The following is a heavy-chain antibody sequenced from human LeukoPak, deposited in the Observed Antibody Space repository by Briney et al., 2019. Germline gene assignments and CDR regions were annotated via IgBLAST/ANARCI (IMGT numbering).Heavy chain of an antibody. CDR2: IYSGGST. CDR3: ARRGPYYGMDV. V-gene: IGHV3-66*04. J-gene: IGHJ6*02. Sequence: GGSLRLSCAASGFTFSSYAMSWARQAPGKGLEWVSVIYSGGSTYYADSVKGRFTISRDNSKNTLYLQMNSLRAEDTAVYYCARRGPYYGMDVWGQGTTVTVSS. CDR1: GFTFSSYA.